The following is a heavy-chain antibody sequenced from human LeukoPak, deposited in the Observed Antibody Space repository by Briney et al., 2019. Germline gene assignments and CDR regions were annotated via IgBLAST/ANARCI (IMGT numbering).Heavy chain of an antibody. CDR2: IYRDNDK. J-gene: IGHJ4*02. V-gene: IGHV2-5*02. Sequence: SGPTLVNPTQALTLTCTFSGFSLSTSGVGVGWIRQPPGKALEWLALIYRDNDKRYSPSLKSRVTITKDTSKNQVVLRMTNMDPVGTATYYCAHLSKYCTSGVCYYFDYWGQGTLVTVSS. D-gene: IGHD2-8*01. CDR3: AHLSKYCTSGVCYYFDY. CDR1: GFSLSTSGVG.